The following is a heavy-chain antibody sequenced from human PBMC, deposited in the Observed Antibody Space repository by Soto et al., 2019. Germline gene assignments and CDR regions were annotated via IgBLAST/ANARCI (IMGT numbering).Heavy chain of an antibody. Sequence: GGSLRLSCAASGFTFSSYAMHWVRQAPGKGLEWVAVISYDGSNKYYADSVKGRFTTSRDNSKNTLYLQMNSLRAEDTAVYYCAREGSCYGCFDYWGQGTLVTV. V-gene: IGHV3-30-3*01. CDR2: ISYDGSNK. D-gene: IGHD2-15*01. CDR1: GFTFSSYA. CDR3: AREGSCYGCFDY. J-gene: IGHJ4*02.